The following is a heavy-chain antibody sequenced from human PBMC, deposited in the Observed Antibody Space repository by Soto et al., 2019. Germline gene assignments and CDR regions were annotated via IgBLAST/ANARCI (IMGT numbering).Heavy chain of an antibody. Sequence: QVQLVQSGAEVKKPGSSVKVSCKASGGTFSSYTISWVRQAPGQGLEWTGRIIPILGIANYAQKFQGRVTITADKSTSTSYMELSSLRSEDTAVYYWARDLGTTYSKAFDIWGQGTMVTVSS. D-gene: IGHD1-7*01. CDR1: GGTFSSYT. CDR2: IIPILGIA. J-gene: IGHJ3*02. V-gene: IGHV1-69*08. CDR3: ARDLGTTYSKAFDI.